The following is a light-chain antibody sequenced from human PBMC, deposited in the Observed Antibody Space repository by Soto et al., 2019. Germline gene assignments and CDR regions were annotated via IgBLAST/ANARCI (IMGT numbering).Light chain of an antibody. CDR3: QQYGGSGKS. CDR2: GAS. V-gene: IGKV3-15*01. J-gene: IGKJ1*01. CDR1: QSININ. Sequence: EIGMTHSPATLSVSPGERATLSCRASQSININLAWYQQKPGQAPRLLIYGASTRATGLPARFSGSGSGTDFTLTINSLEPEDCAVYFCQQYGGSGKSFGQGTKVDI.